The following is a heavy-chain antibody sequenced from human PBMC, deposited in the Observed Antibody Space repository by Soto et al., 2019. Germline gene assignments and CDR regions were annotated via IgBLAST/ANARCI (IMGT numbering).Heavy chain of an antibody. CDR1: GFTFSTSW. D-gene: IGHD3-16*02. J-gene: IGHJ4*02. V-gene: IGHV3-7*01. Sequence: GGSLRLSCAASGFTFSTSWMDWVRQTPGKGLKWVANINPDGSAKNYVDSVKCRFTISRANDKNALVLQLSSLTAEDSGLYYCRRYRDCWDQGTRGTISS. CDR2: INPDGSAK. CDR3: RRYRDC.